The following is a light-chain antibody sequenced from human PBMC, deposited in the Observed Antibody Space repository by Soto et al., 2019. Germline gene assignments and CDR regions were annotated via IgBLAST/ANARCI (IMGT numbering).Light chain of an antibody. V-gene: IGKV3-20*01. CDR2: GIS. Sequence: ESVLTQSPGTLSLSPGERGTLSCRASQSVTNRYFAWYQQRPGQAPRLLIYGISNRATGIPDRFSGSGSGTDFTLTISRLEPEDFVVYYCQQYSSLPHTFGHGTKLEVK. CDR1: QSVTNRY. CDR3: QQYSSLPHT. J-gene: IGKJ2*01.